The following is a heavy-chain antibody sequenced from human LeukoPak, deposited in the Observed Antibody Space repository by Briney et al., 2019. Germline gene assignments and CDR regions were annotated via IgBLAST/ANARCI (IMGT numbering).Heavy chain of an antibody. V-gene: IGHV4-39*07. J-gene: IGHJ3*02. CDR1: GGSFSSRHYY. CDR2: IYYSGST. Sequence: SETLSLTCTVSGGSFSSRHYYWGWIRQPPGKGLEWIGTIYYSGSTYYKPSLKSRVTISVDTSKNQFSLKLSSVTAADTAVYYCARVQAYCGGDCYSLAFDIWGQGTMVTVSS. D-gene: IGHD2-21*02. CDR3: ARVQAYCGGDCYSLAFDI.